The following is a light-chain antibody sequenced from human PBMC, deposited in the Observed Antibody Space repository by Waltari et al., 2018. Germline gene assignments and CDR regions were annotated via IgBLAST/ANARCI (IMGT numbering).Light chain of an antibody. V-gene: IGKV1-5*03. Sequence: DIQMTQSPSTLSASVGDRVSITCRASQSISSWLAWYQQKPGKAPKLLIYKASSLESGVPSMFSGSGSGTEFTLTISSLQPDDFATYYCQQYNSYTWTFSQGTKVEIK. CDR3: QQYNSYTWT. J-gene: IGKJ1*01. CDR1: QSISSW. CDR2: KAS.